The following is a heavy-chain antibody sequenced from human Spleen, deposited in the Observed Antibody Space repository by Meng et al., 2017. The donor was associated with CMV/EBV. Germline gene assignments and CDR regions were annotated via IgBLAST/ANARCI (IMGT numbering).Heavy chain of an antibody. CDR1: GFTFSSYA. J-gene: IGHJ4*02. V-gene: IGHV3-30*02. CDR2: IRYDGTTK. Sequence: GGSLRLSCAASGFTFSSYAMQWVRQAPGKGLQWVAFIRYDGTTKYYADSVKGRFTVSRDNSKNTLYLQMNSLRAGDTGVYYCAKDGAMVHYFDYWGQGSLVTVSS. D-gene: IGHD3-10*01. CDR3: AKDGAMVHYFDY.